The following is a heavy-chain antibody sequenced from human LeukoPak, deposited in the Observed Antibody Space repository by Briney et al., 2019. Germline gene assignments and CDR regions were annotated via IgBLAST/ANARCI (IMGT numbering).Heavy chain of an antibody. Sequence: ASVKVSCKASGYTFTNHYMHWVRQAPGQGLEWMGIINPSGGSTSYAQKFQGRVTMTRDMSTSTVYMELSSLRSDDTAVYYCARDRWYSSGLDYWGQGPLVTVSS. CDR3: ARDRWYSSGLDY. CDR1: GYTFTNHY. CDR2: INPSGGST. J-gene: IGHJ4*02. D-gene: IGHD6-19*01. V-gene: IGHV1-46*01.